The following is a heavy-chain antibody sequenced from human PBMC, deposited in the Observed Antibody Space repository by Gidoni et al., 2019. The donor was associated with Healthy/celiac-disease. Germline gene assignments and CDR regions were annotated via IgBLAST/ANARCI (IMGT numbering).Heavy chain of an antibody. CDR1: GFTFRSYS. CDR3: ARRPPSVAGLNGMDV. CDR2: MISSSSTI. V-gene: IGHV3-48*02. D-gene: IGHD6-19*01. Sequence: EVQLVESGAGWVQPGGSLRLHCSASGFTFRSYSMNWVRQSPGKGLEWVSYMISSSSTIYYADSLKGLFTISRDNAKNSLYLQMNSLRDEDTAVYYCARRPPSVAGLNGMDVWGQGTTVTVSS. J-gene: IGHJ6*02.